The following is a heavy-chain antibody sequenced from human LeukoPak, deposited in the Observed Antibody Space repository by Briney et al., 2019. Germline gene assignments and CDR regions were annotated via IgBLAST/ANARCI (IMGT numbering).Heavy chain of an antibody. J-gene: IGHJ4*02. D-gene: IGHD3-10*01. CDR2: LYSAGST. CDR1: GFTVSSNY. Sequence: GGSLRLSCAASGFTVSSNYMTWVRQAPGKGLEWVSILYSAGSTYYADSVRGRFTISRDSSKNTVSLRMNSLRAEDTAVYYCASGGMGARKYYSDPFHYWGQGTLVTVSS. CDR3: ASGGMGARKYYSDPFHY. V-gene: IGHV3-53*01.